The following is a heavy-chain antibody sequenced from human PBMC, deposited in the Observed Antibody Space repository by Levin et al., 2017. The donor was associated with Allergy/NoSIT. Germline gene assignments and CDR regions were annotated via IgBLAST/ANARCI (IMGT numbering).Heavy chain of an antibody. D-gene: IGHD1-7*01. J-gene: IGHJ4*02. V-gene: IGHV3-21*01. Sequence: PGGSLRLSCAASGFTFSSYTMNWVRQTPGKGLEWVSSISSSSGRSYMYYADSVKGRFTISRDNAKNSLYLQMNSLRVEDTAVYYCARDDTGTTGHFDYWGQGTLLTVSS. CDR1: GFTFSSYT. CDR2: ISSSSGRSYM. CDR3: ARDDTGTTGHFDY.